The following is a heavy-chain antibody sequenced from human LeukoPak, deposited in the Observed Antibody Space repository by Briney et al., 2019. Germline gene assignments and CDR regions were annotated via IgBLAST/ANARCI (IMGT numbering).Heavy chain of an antibody. CDR2: IWYDGSNK. Sequence: TGGSLRLSCAASGFTFSSYAMSWVRQAPGKGLEWVAVIWYDGSNKNYADSVKGRFTISRDNSKNTLYLQMNSLRAEDTAVYYCANADDFWSDAYFDYWGQGTLVTVSS. J-gene: IGHJ4*02. V-gene: IGHV3-33*08. CDR1: GFTFSSYA. CDR3: ANADDFWSDAYFDY. D-gene: IGHD3-3*01.